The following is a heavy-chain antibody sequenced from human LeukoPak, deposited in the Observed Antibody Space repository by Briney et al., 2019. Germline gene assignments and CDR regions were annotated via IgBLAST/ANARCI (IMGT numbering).Heavy chain of an antibody. CDR1: GFTFSDYA. V-gene: IGHV3-23*01. CDR3: AKRGSRATGGPREYYFDY. D-gene: IGHD7-27*01. Sequence: PGGSLRLSCAASGFTFSDYAMSWVRQAPGKGLAWVSSISGSGGGTYYADSVKGRFTISRDKSKNTVYLQMNSLRAEDTAVYYCAKRGSRATGGPREYYFDYWGQGTLVTVSS. CDR2: ISGSGGGT. J-gene: IGHJ4*02.